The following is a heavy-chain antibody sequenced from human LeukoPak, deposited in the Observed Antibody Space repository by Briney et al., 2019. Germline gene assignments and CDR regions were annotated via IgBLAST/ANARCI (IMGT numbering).Heavy chain of an antibody. CDR2: ISDSSSYI. Sequence: GGSLRLSCAASGFTFRTYGMNWVRQAPGKGLEWVSSISDSSSYIYYADSVKGRFTISRDNAKNSLYLQMSSLRAEDTAVYYCAREYSSSSAYYGMDVWGQGTTVTVSS. CDR1: GFTFRTYG. V-gene: IGHV3-21*06. CDR3: AREYSSSSAYYGMDV. J-gene: IGHJ6*02. D-gene: IGHD6-6*01.